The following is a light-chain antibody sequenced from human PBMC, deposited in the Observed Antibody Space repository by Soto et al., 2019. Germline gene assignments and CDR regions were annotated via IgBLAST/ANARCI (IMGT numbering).Light chain of an antibody. V-gene: IGKV1-33*01. CDR2: DAS. J-gene: IGKJ2*01. CDR1: QDIKNF. CDR3: QQYGNLPPYT. Sequence: DIQMTQSPSSLSASVGDRVTITCQASQDIKNFLNWYQHRPGKAPKLLIYDASDLETGVPSKFSGSGSGTDFTLTISNLQPEDIATYYCQQYGNLPPYTVGQGTKVDIK.